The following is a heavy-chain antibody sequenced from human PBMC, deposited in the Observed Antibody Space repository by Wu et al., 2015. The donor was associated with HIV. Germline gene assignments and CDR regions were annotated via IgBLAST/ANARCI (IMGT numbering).Heavy chain of an antibody. CDR1: GYWFTSYG. CDR2: INPSGGST. Sequence: QVELVQSGPDVKKPGASVRVSCRSSGYWFTSYGITWVRQAPGQGLEWMGIINPSGGSTTYTQKFQDRVTMTRDTSTSTVYMKLSGLGSEDTAIYYCARDGGRGYNYASLDYWGQGTLATVSS. J-gene: IGHJ4*02. D-gene: IGHD5-18*01. V-gene: IGHV1-46*01. CDR3: ARDGGRGYNYASLDY.